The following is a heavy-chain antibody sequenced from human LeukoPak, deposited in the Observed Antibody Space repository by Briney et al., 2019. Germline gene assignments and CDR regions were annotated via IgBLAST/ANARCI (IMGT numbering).Heavy chain of an antibody. CDR1: GFTFSSYS. D-gene: IGHD3-22*01. Sequence: GGSLRLSCVASGFTFSSYSMNWVRQAPGKGLEWVSSISSSSSYIYYADSVKGRFTISRDNAKNSLYLQMNSLRAEDTAVYYCARDPRREWLLLRGYGMDVWGQGTTVTVSS. CDR3: ARDPRREWLLLRGYGMDV. CDR2: ISSSSSYI. V-gene: IGHV3-21*01. J-gene: IGHJ6*02.